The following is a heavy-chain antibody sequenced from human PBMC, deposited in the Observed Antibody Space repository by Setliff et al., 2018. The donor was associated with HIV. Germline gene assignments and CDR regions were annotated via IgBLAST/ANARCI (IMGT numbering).Heavy chain of an antibody. CDR3: ATIYDYGDYDHDF. Sequence: PGGSLRLSCAASGFTFSAHGMHWVRQAPGKGLEWVTFINYDDNYEYYADSVKGRFTISRDNSKSTVDLQMNSLKTEDTAMYYCATIYDYGDYDHDFWGQGTLVTVSS. CDR2: INYDDNYE. CDR1: GFTFSAHG. D-gene: IGHD4-17*01. J-gene: IGHJ4*02. V-gene: IGHV3-30*02.